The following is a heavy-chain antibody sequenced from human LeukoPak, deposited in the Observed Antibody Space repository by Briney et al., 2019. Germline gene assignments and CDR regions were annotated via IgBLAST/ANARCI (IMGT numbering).Heavy chain of an antibody. D-gene: IGHD3-10*01. CDR2: FFLIFGTA. CDR3: AKYELLWFGELGGNYMDV. V-gene: IGHV1-69*13. J-gene: IGHJ6*03. CDR1: GCTFSSCA. Sequence: GASVKVSCKASGCTFSSCAISLVRQAPGQGLEWVGGFFLIFGTANYAQTFKGRVTITADESTSTAYMELSSLRSEDTAVYYCAKYELLWFGELGGNYMDVWGKGTTVTVSS.